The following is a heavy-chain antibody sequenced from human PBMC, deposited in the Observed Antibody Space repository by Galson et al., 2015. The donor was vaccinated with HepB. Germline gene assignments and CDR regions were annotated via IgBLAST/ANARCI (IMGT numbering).Heavy chain of an antibody. CDR3: ARNGYSYGLDY. J-gene: IGHJ4*02. Sequence: VRQAPGKGLVWVSRINSDGSSTSYADSVKGRFTISRDNAKNTLYLQMNSLRAEDTAVYYCARNGYSYGLDYWGQGTLVTVSS. CDR2: INSDGSST. V-gene: IGHV3-74*01. D-gene: IGHD5-18*01.